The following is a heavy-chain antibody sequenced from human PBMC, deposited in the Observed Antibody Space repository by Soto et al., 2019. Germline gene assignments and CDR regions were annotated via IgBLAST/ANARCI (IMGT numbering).Heavy chain of an antibody. Sequence: SVKVSCKASGGTFSSYAISWVRQAPGQGLEWMGGIIPIFGTANYAQKFQGRVTIIADESTSTAYMELSSLRSEDTAVYYCASAGRGYYDSSGYYGFDDWGQGTQVTVSS. D-gene: IGHD3-22*01. CDR1: GGTFSSYA. CDR2: IIPIFGTA. CDR3: ASAGRGYYDSSGYYGFDD. V-gene: IGHV1-69*13. J-gene: IGHJ4*02.